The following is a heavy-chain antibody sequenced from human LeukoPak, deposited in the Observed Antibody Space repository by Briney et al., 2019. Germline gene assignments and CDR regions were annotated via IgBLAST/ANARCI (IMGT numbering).Heavy chain of an antibody. J-gene: IGHJ4*02. CDR3: ARDASWSGYPDY. Sequence: GGSLRLSCAASGFTFSSYWIHWVRQAPGKGLVWVSRINSDGSSTNYADSVRGRFTISRDNAKNALYLQMNSLRAEDTAVYYCARDASWSGYPDYWGQGTLVTVSS. V-gene: IGHV3-74*01. D-gene: IGHD3-3*01. CDR2: INSDGSST. CDR1: GFTFSSYW.